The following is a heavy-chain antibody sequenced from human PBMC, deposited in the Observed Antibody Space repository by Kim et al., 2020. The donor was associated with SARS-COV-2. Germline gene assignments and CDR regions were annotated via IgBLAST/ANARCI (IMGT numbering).Heavy chain of an antibody. V-gene: IGHV1-46*01. J-gene: IGHJ5*02. CDR3: ARDQVAVAGRWFDP. D-gene: IGHD6-19*01. Sequence: AQKFQGRVTMTRDTSTSTVYMELSSLRAEDMAVYYCARDQVAVAGRWFDPWGQGTLVTVSS.